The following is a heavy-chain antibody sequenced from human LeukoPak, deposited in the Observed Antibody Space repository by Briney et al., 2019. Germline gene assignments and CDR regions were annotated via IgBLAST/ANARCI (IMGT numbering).Heavy chain of an antibody. Sequence: PSETLSLTCAVYGGSFSGYYWSWIRQPPGKGLEWIGEINHSGSTNYNPSLKSRVTISVDTSKNQFSLKLSSVTAADTAVYYCARHLSDSSGYYDAFDIWGQGTMVTVSS. CDR3: ARHLSDSSGYYDAFDI. V-gene: IGHV4-34*01. CDR2: INHSGST. CDR1: GGSFSGYY. J-gene: IGHJ3*02. D-gene: IGHD3-22*01.